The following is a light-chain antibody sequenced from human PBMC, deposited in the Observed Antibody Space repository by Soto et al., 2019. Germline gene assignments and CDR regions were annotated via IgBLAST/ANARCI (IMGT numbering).Light chain of an antibody. J-gene: IGLJ3*02. V-gene: IGLV4-69*01. CDR2: LNSDGSH. Sequence: QPVLTQSPSASASLGASVKLTCTLRSGYSTYGIAWHQQQPEKGPRFLMKLNSDGSHNKGDGIPDRFSGSSSGAERYLTISSLQLEDEADYYCQTWGTGIWVFGGGTKVTVL. CDR3: QTWGTGIWV. CDR1: SGYSTYG.